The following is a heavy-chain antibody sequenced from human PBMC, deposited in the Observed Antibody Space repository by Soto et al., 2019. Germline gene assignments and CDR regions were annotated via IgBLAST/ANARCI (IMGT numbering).Heavy chain of an antibody. CDR2: IYYSGST. Sequence: SETLSLTCTVSGGSISSGGYYLSWIRQHPGKGLEWIGYIYYSGSTYYNPSLKSRVTISVDTSKNQFSLKLSSVTAADTAVYYCARGMITFGGVIAFDAFDIWGQGTMVTV. CDR3: ARGMITFGGVIAFDAFDI. J-gene: IGHJ3*02. V-gene: IGHV4-31*03. CDR1: GGSISSGGYY. D-gene: IGHD3-16*02.